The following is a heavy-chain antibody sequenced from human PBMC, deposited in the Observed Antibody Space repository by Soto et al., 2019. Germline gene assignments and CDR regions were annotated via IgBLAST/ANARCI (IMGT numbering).Heavy chain of an antibody. CDR1: GYTFTNFD. D-gene: IGHD3-22*01. V-gene: IGHV1-8*01. Sequence: ASVKVSCKASGYTFTNFDINWVRQATGQGLEWMGWMNPNSGSTGYAPKFQGRVSMTRNTFISTAYMELSSLRSEDTAVYYCARALYYYDSSGQGPNRFDPWGQGTLVTVSS. J-gene: IGHJ5*02. CDR3: ARALYYYDSSGQGPNRFDP. CDR2: MNPNSGST.